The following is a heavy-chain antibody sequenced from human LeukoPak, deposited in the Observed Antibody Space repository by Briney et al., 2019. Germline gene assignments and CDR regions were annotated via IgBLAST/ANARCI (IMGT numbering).Heavy chain of an antibody. CDR3: ARSDYVWGSYRYKWFDP. CDR1: GGSFSGYY. J-gene: IGHJ5*02. V-gene: IGHV4-34*01. Sequence: SETLSLTCAVYGGSFSGYYRSWIRQPPGKGLEWIGVINHSGSTNYNPSLKSRVTISVDTSKNQFSLKLSSVTAADTAVYYCARSDYVWGSYRYKWFDPWGQGTLVTVSS. CDR2: INHSGST. D-gene: IGHD3-16*02.